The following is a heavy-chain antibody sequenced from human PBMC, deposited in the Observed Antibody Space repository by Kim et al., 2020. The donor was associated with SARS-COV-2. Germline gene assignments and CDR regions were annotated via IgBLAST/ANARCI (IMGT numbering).Heavy chain of an antibody. CDR1: GFTFSSYA. Sequence: GGSLRLSCAASGFTFSSYAMHWVRQAPGKGLEWVAVISYDGSNKYYADSVKGRFTISRDNSKNTLYLQMNSLRAEDTAVYYCARERRSPRFDYWGQGTLVTVSS. CDR3: ARERRSPRFDY. V-gene: IGHV3-30*04. D-gene: IGHD2-15*01. CDR2: ISYDGSNK. J-gene: IGHJ4*02.